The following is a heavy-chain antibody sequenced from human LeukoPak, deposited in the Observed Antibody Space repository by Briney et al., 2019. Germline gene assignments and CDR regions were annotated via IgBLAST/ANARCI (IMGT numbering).Heavy chain of an antibody. J-gene: IGHJ4*02. CDR1: GFTFSDYY. Sequence: GGSLRLSCAASGFTFSDYYMSWVRQAPGKGLEWVSAISGSGGSTYYADSVKGRFTISRDNSKNTLYLQMNSLRAEDTAVYYCAKLGPGDQWLVPFSYWGQGTLVTVSS. D-gene: IGHD6-19*01. CDR2: ISGSGGST. V-gene: IGHV3-23*01. CDR3: AKLGPGDQWLVPFSY.